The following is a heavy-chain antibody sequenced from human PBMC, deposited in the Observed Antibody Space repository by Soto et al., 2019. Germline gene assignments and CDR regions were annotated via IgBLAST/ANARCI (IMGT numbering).Heavy chain of an antibody. CDR2: ISGSGRST. CDR1: GFTFSSYA. V-gene: IGHV3-23*01. CDR3: TKRGLCYPES. Sequence: EVQLLESGGGLVQPGGALRLSCAASGFTFSSYAMSWVRQAPGKGLDWVSAISGSGRSTYYEDSVKGRFTVSRDNSNNTMYLQMNSLRADDTAVYYCTKRGLCYPESWGQGTLVTVSS. D-gene: IGHD3-10*01. J-gene: IGHJ5*02.